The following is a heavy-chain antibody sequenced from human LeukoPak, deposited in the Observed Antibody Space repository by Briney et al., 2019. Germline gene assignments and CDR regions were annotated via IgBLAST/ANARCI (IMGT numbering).Heavy chain of an antibody. Sequence: GASVKVSCKASGYTFSNYGISWVRQAPGQGLERMGWISAYNGNTNYRQKLQGRVTMTTDTSTSTAYMDLRSLRSDDTAIYYCARDSPDGSGTYYNDSPDYWGQGTLVTVSS. CDR1: GYTFSNYG. V-gene: IGHV1-18*01. CDR2: ISAYNGNT. D-gene: IGHD3-10*01. CDR3: ARDSPDGSGTYYNDSPDY. J-gene: IGHJ4*02.